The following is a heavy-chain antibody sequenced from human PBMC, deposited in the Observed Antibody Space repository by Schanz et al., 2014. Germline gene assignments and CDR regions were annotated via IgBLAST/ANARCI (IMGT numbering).Heavy chain of an antibody. Sequence: EVQLVESGGGLVQPGGSLRLSCGSSGFTFSPYWMHWVRQAPGKGLVWVSRINGDGSSTSYADSVKGRFTISRDNAKNTLYLQMNSLRAEDTAVYYCARPALWFGDNCFDPWGQGTLVTVSS. CDR3: ARPALWFGDNCFDP. CDR1: GFTFSPYW. J-gene: IGHJ5*02. D-gene: IGHD3-10*01. CDR2: INGDGSST. V-gene: IGHV3-74*01.